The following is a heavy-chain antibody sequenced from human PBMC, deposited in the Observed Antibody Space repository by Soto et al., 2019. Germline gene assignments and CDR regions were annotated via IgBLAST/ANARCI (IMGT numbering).Heavy chain of an antibody. CDR3: ARSHGGRYYFDY. CDR1: GVSISNYY. CDR2: IYYSGST. J-gene: IGHJ4*02. Sequence: SETLSLTCTVSGVSISNYYWSWIRQPPGKGLEWIGYIYYSGSTNCNPSLKSRVTISIDTSENHFSLKVTSVTAADTAVYYCARSHGGRYYFDYWGQGTLVTVSS. V-gene: IGHV4-59*01.